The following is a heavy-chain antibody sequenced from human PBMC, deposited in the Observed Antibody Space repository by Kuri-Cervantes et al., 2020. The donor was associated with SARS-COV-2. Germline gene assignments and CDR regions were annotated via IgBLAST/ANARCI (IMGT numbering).Heavy chain of an antibody. D-gene: IGHD4-23*01. CDR2: INPNSGGT. CDR3: AAYGGGKRAFDI. J-gene: IGHJ3*02. CDR1: GYTFTGYY. Sequence: ASVKVSCKASGYTFTGYYMHWVRQAPGQGLEWMGWINPNSGGTNYAQKFQGRVTMTEDTSTDTAYMELSSLRSEDTAVYYCAAYGGGKRAFDIWGQGTMVTVSS. V-gene: IGHV1-2*02.